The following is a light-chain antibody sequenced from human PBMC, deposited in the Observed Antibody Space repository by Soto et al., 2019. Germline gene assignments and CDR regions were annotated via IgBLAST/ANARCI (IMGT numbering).Light chain of an antibody. CDR3: QQYGSSRWT. CDR2: GAS. V-gene: IGKV3-20*01. J-gene: IGKJ1*01. Sequence: EIVLTQSPCTLSLSPGERATLSCRASQSVSGSYLAWYQQRPGQAPRLLIYGASSRATGIPDRFSGSGSGTDFTLTITRLEPGDFAVYYCQQYGSSRWTFGRGTKVDIK. CDR1: QSVSGSY.